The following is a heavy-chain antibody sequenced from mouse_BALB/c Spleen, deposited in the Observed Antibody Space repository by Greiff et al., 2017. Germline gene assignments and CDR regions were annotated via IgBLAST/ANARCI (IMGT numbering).Heavy chain of an antibody. V-gene: IGHV5-6-5*01. CDR3: ARNWYFDV. CDR2: ISSGGST. CDR1: GFTFSSYA. J-gene: IGHJ1*01. Sequence: EVQRVESGGGLVKPGGSLKLSCAASGFTFSSYAMSWVRQTPEKRLEWVASISSGGSTYYPDSVKGRFTISRDNARNILYLQMSSLRSEDTAMYYCARNWYFDVWGAGTTVTVSS.